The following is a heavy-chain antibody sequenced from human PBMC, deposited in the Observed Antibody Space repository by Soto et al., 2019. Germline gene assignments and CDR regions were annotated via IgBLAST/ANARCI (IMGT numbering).Heavy chain of an antibody. V-gene: IGHV1-69*14. D-gene: IGHD4-17*01. CDR3: ARGNDYGKDFDY. CDR2: IIPIFGTA. Sequence: QVQLVQSGAEVKKPGSSVKVSCKASGGTFSSYAISWVRQAPGQGLEWMGGIIPIFGTANYAQKFQGRVTIXANXYTSTAYMEMSSLRSEDKAVYYCARGNDYGKDFDYWGKGTLVTVSS. J-gene: IGHJ4*02. CDR1: GGTFSSYA.